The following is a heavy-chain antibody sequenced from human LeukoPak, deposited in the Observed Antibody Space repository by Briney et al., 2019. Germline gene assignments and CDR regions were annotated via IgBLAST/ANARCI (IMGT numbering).Heavy chain of an antibody. J-gene: IGHJ4*02. CDR2: ISWNSGSI. CDR1: GFTFDDYA. CDR3: ARWRGAQSEFEY. D-gene: IGHD5-24*01. V-gene: IGHV3-9*01. Sequence: PGGSLRLSCAASGFTFDDYAMHWVRQAPGKGLEWVSGISWNSGSIGYADSVKGRFTISRDNAKNSLYLQMISLRAEDTAVYYCARWRGAQSEFEYWGQGTLVTVSS.